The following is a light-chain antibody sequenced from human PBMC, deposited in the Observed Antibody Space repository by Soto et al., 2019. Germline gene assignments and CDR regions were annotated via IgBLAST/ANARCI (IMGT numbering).Light chain of an antibody. Sequence: IPMTQSAVTLSVSPWKRAALSGRASQSFSSNLAWYQQKPGQAPGLLISGASKRETGVPSRFSGSGSGTEFTLTISSLQPEDFATYYCQQYNNLSRTFGQGTKVDIK. CDR1: QSFSSN. V-gene: IGKV3-15*01. CDR3: QQYNNLSRT. CDR2: GAS. J-gene: IGKJ1*01.